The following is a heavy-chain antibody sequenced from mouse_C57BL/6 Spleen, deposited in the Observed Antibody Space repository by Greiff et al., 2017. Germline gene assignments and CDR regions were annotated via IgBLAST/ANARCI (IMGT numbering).Heavy chain of an antibody. V-gene: IGHV1-9*01. D-gene: IGHD2-3*01. CDR2: ILPGSGST. J-gene: IGHJ2*01. CDR3: ARFGYYPSGAYYFDY. CDR1: GYTFTGYW. Sequence: VQLQQSGAELMKPGASVKLSCKATGYTFTGYWIAWVKQRPGHGLEWIGEILPGSGSTNYNEKFKGKATFTADTSSNTAYMQLSSLTTEDSAIYYGARFGYYPSGAYYFDYWGQGTTLTVSS.